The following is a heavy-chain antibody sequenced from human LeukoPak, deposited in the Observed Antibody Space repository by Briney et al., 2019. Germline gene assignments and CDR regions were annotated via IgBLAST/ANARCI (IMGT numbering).Heavy chain of an antibody. CDR2: ISAYNGNT. J-gene: IGHJ3*01. V-gene: IGHV1-18*01. Sequence: GASVKVSCKASGYTFTSYGISWVRQAPGQGLGWMGWISAYNGNTNYAQKLQGRVTMTTDTSTSTAYMELRSLRSDDTAVYYCARGTDRLGMIVVIITPGAFDVWGQGTMVTVSS. D-gene: IGHD3-22*01. CDR1: GYTFTSYG. CDR3: ARGTDRLGMIVVIITPGAFDV.